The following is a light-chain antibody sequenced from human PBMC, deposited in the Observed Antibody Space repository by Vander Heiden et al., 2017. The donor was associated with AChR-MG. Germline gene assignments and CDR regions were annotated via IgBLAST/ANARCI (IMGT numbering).Light chain of an antibody. CDR3: SAYAGNDQVV. CDR1: SSAVSYSNY. V-gene: IGLV2-11*01. J-gene: IGLJ3*02. Sequence: SALTQPRSVSGSPGQSVTIPSTGTSSAVSYSNYVSWYQQHPQKAHKLMFYDVNQRPAGVPDRLSGSKSGNTASLTISGLQAEDEADYYGSAYAGNDQVVVGGGTKLTVL. CDR2: DVN.